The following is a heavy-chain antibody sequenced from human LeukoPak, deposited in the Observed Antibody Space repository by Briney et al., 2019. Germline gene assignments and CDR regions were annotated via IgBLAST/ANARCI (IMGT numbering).Heavy chain of an antibody. J-gene: IGHJ1*01. CDR2: IYYSGST. V-gene: IGHV4-59*12. D-gene: IGHD2-2*01. CDR3: ARTLRYCSSTSCYRGYFQH. CDR1: GGSISSYY. Sequence: SETLSLTCTVAGGSISSYYWSWIRQPPGKGLEWIGYIYYSGSTNYNPSLKSRVTISVDTSKNQFSLKLSSVTAADTAVYYCARTLRYCSSTSCYRGYFQHWGQGTLVTVSS.